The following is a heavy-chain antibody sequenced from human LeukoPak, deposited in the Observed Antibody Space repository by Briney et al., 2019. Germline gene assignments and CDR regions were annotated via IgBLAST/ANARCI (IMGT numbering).Heavy chain of an antibody. J-gene: IGHJ4*02. V-gene: IGHV4-34*01. CDR3: ARGLTTDVEYYYDSSGYYRYYFDY. CDR2: INHSGST. D-gene: IGHD3-22*01. Sequence: SETLSLTCAVCGGSFSVYYWSWIRQPPGKGLEWIGEINHSGSTNYNPSLKSRVTISVDTSKNQFSLKLSSVTAADTAVYYCARGLTTDVEYYYDSSGYYRYYFDYWGQGTLVTVSS. CDR1: GGSFSVYY.